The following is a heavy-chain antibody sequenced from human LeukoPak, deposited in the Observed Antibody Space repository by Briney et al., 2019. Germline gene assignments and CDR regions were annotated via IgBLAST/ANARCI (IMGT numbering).Heavy chain of an antibody. CDR2: IWYDGSKQ. J-gene: IGHJ4*02. CDR3: ASEYSGSYYDH. V-gene: IGHV3-33*01. CDR1: GFSFSTYG. D-gene: IGHD1-26*01. Sequence: GRSLRLSCAASGFSFSTYGMHWVRQAPGKGLEWVAFIWYDGSKQYYADSVKGRFTISRDNSKNTLSLQMNSLRAEDTAVYYCASEYSGSYYDHWGQGTLVTVSS.